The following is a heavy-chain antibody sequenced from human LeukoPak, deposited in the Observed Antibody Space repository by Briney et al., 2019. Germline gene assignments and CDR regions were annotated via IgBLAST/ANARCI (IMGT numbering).Heavy chain of an antibody. CDR2: IYYSGST. J-gene: IGHJ5*02. Sequence: SETLSLTCTVSGGSISSSSYYWGWIRQPPGKGLEWIGSIYYSGSTYYNPSLKSRVTISVDTSKNQFSLKLSSATAADTAVYYCAKGYCSGGSCYSGNWFDPWGQGTLVTVSS. CDR3: AKGYCSGGSCYSGNWFDP. V-gene: IGHV4-39*07. CDR1: GGSISSSSYY. D-gene: IGHD2-15*01.